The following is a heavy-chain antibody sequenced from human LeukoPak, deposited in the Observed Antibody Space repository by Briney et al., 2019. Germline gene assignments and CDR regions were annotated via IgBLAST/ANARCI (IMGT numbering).Heavy chain of an antibody. CDR1: GFTFSSYA. J-gene: IGHJ4*02. D-gene: IGHD2-15*01. CDR2: ISGSGGST. CDR3: ARVAASRRIPRSELDY. Sequence: PGGSLRLSCAASGFTFSSYAMSWARQAPGKGLEWVSSISGSGGSTYYADCVKGRFTISRDNSKNTLYLQMNSLRAEDTAVYYCARVAASRRIPRSELDYWGQGTLVTVSS. V-gene: IGHV3-23*01.